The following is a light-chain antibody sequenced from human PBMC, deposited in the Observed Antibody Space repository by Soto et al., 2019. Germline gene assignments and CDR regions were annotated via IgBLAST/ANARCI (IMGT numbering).Light chain of an antibody. Sequence: DIQLTQSPSFLSASVGDRVTITCRASQGFSNSLAWYQQKPGKAPKLLIYAASTLQSGVPSRFSGSGSGTEFTLTISSLQPEDFATYYCQQPDSYPCTFGQGTKVEIK. J-gene: IGKJ2*02. CDR1: QGFSNS. V-gene: IGKV1-9*01. CDR3: QQPDSYPCT. CDR2: AAS.